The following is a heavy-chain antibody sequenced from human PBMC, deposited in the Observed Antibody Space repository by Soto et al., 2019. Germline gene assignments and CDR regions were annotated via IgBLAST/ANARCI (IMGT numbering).Heavy chain of an antibody. CDR2: ISGSGGST. J-gene: IGHJ4*02. CDR1: GFTFSSYA. V-gene: IGHV3-23*01. CDR3: ADSWLPTSY. D-gene: IGHD3-10*01. Sequence: SLRLSCAASGFTFSSYAMSWVRQAPGKGLEWVSAISGSGGSTYYADSVKGRFTISRDNAKSTLYLQMNSLTVEDGAVYYCADSWLPTSYWGPGTLVTVSS.